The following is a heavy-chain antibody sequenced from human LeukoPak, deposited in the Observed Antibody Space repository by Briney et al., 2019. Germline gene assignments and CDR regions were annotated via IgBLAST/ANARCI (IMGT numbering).Heavy chain of an antibody. D-gene: IGHD1-26*01. Sequence: PSETLSLTCTVSGGSISSGDYYWSWIRQPPGKGLEWIGYIYYSGSSYFSPSLKSRVTISVDTSKNQFSLKLSSVTAANTALYYCARLKVDANNYSDYWGQGTLVTVSS. CDR2: IYYSGSS. CDR1: GGSISSGDYY. V-gene: IGHV4-30-4*01. J-gene: IGHJ4*02. CDR3: ARLKVDANNYSDY.